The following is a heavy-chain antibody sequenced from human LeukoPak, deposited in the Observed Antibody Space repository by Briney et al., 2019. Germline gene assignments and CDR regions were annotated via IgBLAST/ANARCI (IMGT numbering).Heavy chain of an antibody. D-gene: IGHD6-13*01. J-gene: IGHJ4*02. V-gene: IGHV1-69*05. CDR2: IIPIFGTA. CDR3: ARRIAAAGTSPLGY. Sequence: ASVKVSCKASGGTFSSYAISWVRQAPGQGLEWMGGIIPIFGTANYAQKFQGRVTITTDESTSTAYMELSSLRSEDTAVYYCARRIAAAGTSPLGYWGQGTLVTVSS. CDR1: GGTFSSYA.